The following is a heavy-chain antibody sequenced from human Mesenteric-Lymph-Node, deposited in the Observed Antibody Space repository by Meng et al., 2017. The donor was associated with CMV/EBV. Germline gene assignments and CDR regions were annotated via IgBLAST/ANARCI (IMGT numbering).Heavy chain of an antibody. D-gene: IGHD1-26*01. CDR1: GFTFSSYG. V-gene: IGHV3-30*02. Sequence: GESLKISCAASGFTFSSYGIHWVRQAPGKGLEWVAFIRYDGSIKYYADSVKGRFTISRDNSKNTLYLQVNSLRVEDTAIYFCAKAGTYYGFDIWGQGTTVTVSS. CDR3: AKAGTYYGFDI. CDR2: IRYDGSIK. J-gene: IGHJ3*02.